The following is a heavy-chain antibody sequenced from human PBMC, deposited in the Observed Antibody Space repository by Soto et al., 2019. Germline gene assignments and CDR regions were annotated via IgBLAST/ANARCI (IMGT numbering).Heavy chain of an antibody. D-gene: IGHD2-21*02. V-gene: IGHV1-46*01. CDR2: VNPSGGSP. CDR3: ARAKSDWTEAFDI. J-gene: IGHJ3*02. CDR1: GHIFTSYY. Sequence: QVQLVQSGAEVKKPGASVKVSCKSSGHIFTSYYIHWVRQAPGQGPEWMGIVNPSGGSPRFAQKFQGRLTMTRDTSTSTVYMELSSLSSDDTAVYYCARAKSDWTEAFDIWGQGTMVTVSS.